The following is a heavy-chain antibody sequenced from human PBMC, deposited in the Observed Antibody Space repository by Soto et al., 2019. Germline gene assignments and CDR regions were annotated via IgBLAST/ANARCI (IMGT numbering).Heavy chain of an antibody. CDR1: GFAFSSYA. CDR2: ISGVTRDT. V-gene: IGHV3-23*01. J-gene: IGHJ4*02. CDR3: AKNFYFDS. Sequence: GGSLRLSCAASGFAFSSYAMSWVRQAPGKGLEWVSSISGVTRDTYYADAVKGRFTISRDNPNNTLYLQMNSLSAEDTAVYYCAKNFYFDSSGQGTLVTVSS.